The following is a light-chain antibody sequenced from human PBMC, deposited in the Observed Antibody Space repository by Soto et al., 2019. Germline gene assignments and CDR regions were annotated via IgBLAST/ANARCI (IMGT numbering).Light chain of an antibody. CDR2: EVS. CDR1: SSDVGGYNY. Sequence: QSVLTQPASVSGSPGQSITISCTGTSSDVGGYNYVSWYQQHPGKAPKLMIYEVSNRPSGVSNRFSGSKSGNTASLTISGLRAEDEADYYCSSYTSSSLYVFGTGTKVTVL. J-gene: IGLJ1*01. CDR3: SSYTSSSLYV. V-gene: IGLV2-14*01.